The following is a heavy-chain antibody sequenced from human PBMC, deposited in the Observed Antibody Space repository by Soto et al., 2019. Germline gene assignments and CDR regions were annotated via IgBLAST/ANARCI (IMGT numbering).Heavy chain of an antibody. Sequence: GGSLRLSCAASGFTFRSYSMNWVRQAPGKGLEWVSAISGSSRCINYADSVKGRFTISRDNSKNTLYLQMNSLRAEDTAVYYRSAGSHDSGYVPVDYYGMDVWGQGTTVTVSS. CDR3: SAGSHDSGYVPVDYYGMDV. CDR2: ISGSSRCI. D-gene: IGHD5-12*01. CDR1: GFTFRSYS. J-gene: IGHJ6*02. V-gene: IGHV3-21*01.